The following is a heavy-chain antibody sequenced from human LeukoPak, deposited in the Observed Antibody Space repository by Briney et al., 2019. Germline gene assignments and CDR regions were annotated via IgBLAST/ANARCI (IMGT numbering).Heavy chain of an antibody. CDR3: GTHAGKTGSDD. V-gene: IGHV3-11*01. Sequence: PGVSLRLSCATSGFIFSVYYMSGIRQAPGKGREGGSYISGSGNDISYADSGKGRFTISRDNAKGSLYLQMNSLTAADTAVYYCGTHAGKTGSDDWGQGTLVTVSS. CDR1: GFIFSVYY. CDR2: ISGSGNDI. J-gene: IGHJ4*02. D-gene: IGHD3-9*01.